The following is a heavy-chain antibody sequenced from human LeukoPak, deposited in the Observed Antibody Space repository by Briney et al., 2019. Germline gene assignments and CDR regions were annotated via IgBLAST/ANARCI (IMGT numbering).Heavy chain of an antibody. Sequence: GGSLRLSCKASGFTFSMYWMHWVRQAPGKGLVWVSRINSDGSSTNYADSVKGRFTISRDNAKNTLYLQMNSLRAEDTAVYYCARGAYYYEDWGQGTLVTVSS. CDR1: GFTFSMYW. CDR2: INSDGSST. CDR3: ARGAYYYED. J-gene: IGHJ4*02. D-gene: IGHD3-22*01. V-gene: IGHV3-74*01.